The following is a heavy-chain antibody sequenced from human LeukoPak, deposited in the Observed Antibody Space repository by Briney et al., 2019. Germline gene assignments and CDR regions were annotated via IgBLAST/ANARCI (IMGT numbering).Heavy chain of an antibody. CDR2: ISAYNGNT. CDR3: AREGLRYFDWLPDY. D-gene: IGHD3-9*01. CDR1: GYTFTSYG. Sequence: ASVKVSCKASGYTFTSYGISWVRQAPGQGLEWMGWISAYNGNTNYAQKLQGRVTMTTDTSTSAAYMELRSLRSDDTAVYYCAREGLRYFDWLPDYWGQGTLVTVSS. J-gene: IGHJ4*02. V-gene: IGHV1-18*01.